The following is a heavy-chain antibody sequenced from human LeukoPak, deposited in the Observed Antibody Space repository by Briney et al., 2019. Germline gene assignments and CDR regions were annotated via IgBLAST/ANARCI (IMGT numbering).Heavy chain of an antibody. CDR3: ARDLSGVTGYTYGRGIDY. CDR2: ISRSGSTI. D-gene: IGHD5-18*01. V-gene: IGHV3-48*03. Sequence: GGSLRLSCAASGFTFRSYEMNWVRPAPGKGLEWVSYISRSGSTIYYADSVKGRFTISRDNAKPSLYLQMNSLRAEDTAVYYCARDLSGVTGYTYGRGIDYWGQGTLVTVSS. CDR1: GFTFRSYE. J-gene: IGHJ4*02.